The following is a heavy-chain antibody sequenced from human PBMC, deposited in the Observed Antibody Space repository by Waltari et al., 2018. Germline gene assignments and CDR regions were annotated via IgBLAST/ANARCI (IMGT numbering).Heavy chain of an antibody. CDR3: AKGGDGYNEVYYGMDV. V-gene: IGHV3-23*01. Sequence: VPLLESGGGLVQPGGSLRLSCAASGPCFSSYAMSGVRQAPGKGLEWVSSISVTGGSTYYADSVKGRFTISRDNSKNTLYLQMNSLRVEYTAVYYCAKGGDGYNEVYYGMDVWGQGTTVTISS. J-gene: IGHJ6*02. D-gene: IGHD5-12*01. CDR2: ISVTGGST. CDR1: GPCFSSYA.